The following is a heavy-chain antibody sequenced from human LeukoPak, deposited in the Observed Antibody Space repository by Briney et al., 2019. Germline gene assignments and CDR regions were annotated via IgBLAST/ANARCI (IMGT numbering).Heavy chain of an antibody. V-gene: IGHV1-46*01. CDR3: ARAKIAEWLLPVVDV. J-gene: IGHJ6*04. D-gene: IGHD3-3*01. CDR2: INPSGGST. Sequence: GASVKVSCKASGYTFTSYYMHWVRQAPGQGLEWMGIINPSGGSTSYAQKFQGRVTMTRDTSTSTVYMELSSLRSEDTAVYYCARAKIAEWLLPVVDVWGKGTTVTVSS. CDR1: GYTFTSYY.